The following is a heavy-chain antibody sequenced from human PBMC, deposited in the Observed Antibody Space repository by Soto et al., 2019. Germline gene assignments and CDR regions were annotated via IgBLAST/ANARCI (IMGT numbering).Heavy chain of an antibody. D-gene: IGHD3-22*01. CDR3: ARGFDSSGSQDLDY. Sequence: GGSLRLSCAASGFTFSSYWMHWVRQAPGKGLVWVSRINSDGSSTSYADSVKGRFTISRDNAKNTLYLQINRLRAEDTAVYYCARGFDSSGSQDLDYWGQGTLVTVSS. J-gene: IGHJ4*02. V-gene: IGHV3-74*01. CDR2: INSDGSST. CDR1: GFTFSSYW.